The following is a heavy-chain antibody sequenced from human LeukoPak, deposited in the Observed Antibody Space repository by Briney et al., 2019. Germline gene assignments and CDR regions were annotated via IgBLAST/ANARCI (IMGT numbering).Heavy chain of an antibody. CDR3: ARAYYVWGSYRSRTYFDY. D-gene: IGHD3-16*02. CDR2: INHSGGT. V-gene: IGHV4-34*01. Sequence: SETLSLTCAVYGGSFSGYYWSWIRQPPGKGLEWIGEINHSGGTNYNPSLKSRVTISVDTSKNQFSLKLSSVTAADTAVYYCARAYYVWGSYRSRTYFDYWGQGTLVTVSS. J-gene: IGHJ4*02. CDR1: GGSFSGYY.